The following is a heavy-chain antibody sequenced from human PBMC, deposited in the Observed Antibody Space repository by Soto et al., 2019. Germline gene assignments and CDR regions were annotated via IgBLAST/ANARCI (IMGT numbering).Heavy chain of an antibody. CDR2: IRSKAYGGTT. CDR3: TSDSGYSSSRYALGWFDP. D-gene: IGHD6-13*01. CDR1: GFTFGDYA. J-gene: IGHJ5*02. V-gene: IGHV3-49*03. Sequence: GGSLRLSCTASGFTFGDYAMSWFRQAPGKGLEWVGFIRSKAYGGTTEYAAPVKGRFTISRDDSKSIAYLQMNSLKTEDTAVYYCTSDSGYSSSRYALGWFDPWGQGTLVTVSS.